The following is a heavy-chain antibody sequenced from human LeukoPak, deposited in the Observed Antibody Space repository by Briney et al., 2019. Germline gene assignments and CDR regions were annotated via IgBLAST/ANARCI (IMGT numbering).Heavy chain of an antibody. D-gene: IGHD1-26*01. CDR1: GYRLISYW. CDR2: IYPGDPDT. CDR3: ARQNTGGTSASDY. V-gene: IGHV5-51*01. Sequence: GESLKIPCRGFGYRLISYWIGWAGQMPGAGLEWNGIIYPGDPDTRYSPSFQGQVTISADQSISTAYLQWSRLAASDSAMYFCARQNTGGTSASDYWGQGTLVTVSS. J-gene: IGHJ4*02.